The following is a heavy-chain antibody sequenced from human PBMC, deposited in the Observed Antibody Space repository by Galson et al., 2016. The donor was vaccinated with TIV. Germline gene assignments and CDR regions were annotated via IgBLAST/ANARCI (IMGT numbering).Heavy chain of an antibody. CDR1: GYTFSDYY. J-gene: IGHJ5*01. V-gene: IGHV1-2*02. Sequence: SVKLSCKASGYTFSDYYMHWVRQAPGQGLEWRGWINPSNCSTKKAEEVQGRVTMTRDTSTSTAYMEVTRLKGDDTAVYYCARDFQNTNAWGQGNLVTVPS. CDR3: ARDFQNTNA. CDR2: INPSNCST.